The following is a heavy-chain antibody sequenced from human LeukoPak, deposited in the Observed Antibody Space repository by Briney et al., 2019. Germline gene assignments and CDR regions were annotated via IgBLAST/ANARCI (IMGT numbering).Heavy chain of an antibody. CDR2: ICYSGST. J-gene: IGHJ4*02. Sequence: PSETLSPTCTVSGGSISSSSYYWGWIRQPPGKGLEWIGSICYSGSTYYNPSLKSRVTISVDTSKNQFSLKLSSVTAADTAVYYCARLAVAGTIDYWGQGTLVTASS. D-gene: IGHD6-19*01. V-gene: IGHV4-39*01. CDR1: GGSISSSSYY. CDR3: ARLAVAGTIDY.